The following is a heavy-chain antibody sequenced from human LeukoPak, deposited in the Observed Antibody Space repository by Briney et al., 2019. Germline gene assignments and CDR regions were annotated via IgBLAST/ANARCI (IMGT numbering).Heavy chain of an antibody. Sequence: SETLSLTCTVSGVSVSVRDYYWSWIRQPPGKGLEWIGYTYYSGSTIYNPSPSSRVTISVDTSKNQFSLRLSSVTAADTAVYYCARDLYGSGNFLPESPWGQGTLVTASS. J-gene: IGHJ5*02. CDR2: TYYSGST. CDR1: GVSVSVRDYY. D-gene: IGHD3-10*01. CDR3: ARDLYGSGNFLPESP. V-gene: IGHV4-61*08.